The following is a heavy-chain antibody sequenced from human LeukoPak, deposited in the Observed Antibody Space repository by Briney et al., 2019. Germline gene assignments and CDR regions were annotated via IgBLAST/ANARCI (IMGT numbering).Heavy chain of an antibody. D-gene: IGHD1-26*01. V-gene: IGHV4-59*08. CDR2: IYNSGST. Sequence: SETLSLTCTVSGGSFSSFYWSWIRQPPGKGLEWIGYIYNSGSTNYNPSLKSRVTISVDTSKNQLSLKLSSVTAADTAVYYCARHPSVGATTGFDYWGQGTLVIVSS. CDR1: GGSFSSFY. CDR3: ARHPSVGATTGFDY. J-gene: IGHJ4*02.